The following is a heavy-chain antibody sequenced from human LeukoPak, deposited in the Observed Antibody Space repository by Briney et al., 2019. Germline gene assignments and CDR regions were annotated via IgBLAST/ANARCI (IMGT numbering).Heavy chain of an antibody. V-gene: IGHV3-30*02. D-gene: IGHD1-26*01. J-gene: IGHJ4*02. CDR3: AISRGRWEILDY. CDR2: IRYDESNE. Sequence: GGSLRLSCAASGFTFSSYGLHWVRQAPGKGLEWVTFIRYDESNEYYADSVKGRFTISRDSSKNTVYLQMNSLRAEDTAVYYCAISRGRWEILDYWGQGALVSVSS. CDR1: GFTFSSYG.